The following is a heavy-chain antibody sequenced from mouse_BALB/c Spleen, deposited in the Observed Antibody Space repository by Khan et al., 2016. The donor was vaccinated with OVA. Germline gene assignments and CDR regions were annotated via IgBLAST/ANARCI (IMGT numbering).Heavy chain of an antibody. V-gene: IGHV2-2*02. CDR3: ARRGYEYGRGALFAY. Sequence: QVQLKESGPGLVQPSQSLSITCTVSGFSLANYSVHWVRQSPGKGLEWLGVIWSAGSTDHNAAFISRLTISTDNSRSQVFFKVNSLQPNDTAIYYSARRGYEYGRGALFAYWGQGTLVTVAA. CDR2: IWSAGST. D-gene: IGHD2-4*01. J-gene: IGHJ3*01. CDR1: GFSLANYS.